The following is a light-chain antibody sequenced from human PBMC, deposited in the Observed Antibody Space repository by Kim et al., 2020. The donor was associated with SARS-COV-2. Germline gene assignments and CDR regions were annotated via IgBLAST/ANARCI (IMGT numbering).Light chain of an antibody. V-gene: IGLV3-1*01. J-gene: IGLJ1*01. CDR2: QDS. CDR1: KSGDKY. Sequence: SYELTQPPSVSVSPGQTASITCSGDKSGDKYACWYQQKPGQSPVLVIYQDSKRPSGIPERFSGSNSGNTATLTISGTQAMDEADYYCQAWDSSTAIFGTG. CDR3: QAWDSSTAI.